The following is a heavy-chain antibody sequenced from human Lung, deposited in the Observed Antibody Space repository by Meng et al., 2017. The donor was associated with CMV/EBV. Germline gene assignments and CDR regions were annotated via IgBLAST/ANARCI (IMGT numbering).Heavy chain of an antibody. Sequence: GEXXKISCAASGFTFTVAWMNWVRQAPGKGLEWVANIKQDGGERYYVDSVKGRFTISRDNAKNSLYLQMNSLRAEDTAVYFCARAATYYSGSGSYYDSWGQGKXVTGSS. V-gene: IGHV3-7*04. CDR1: GFTFTVAW. CDR3: ARAATYYSGSGSYYDS. J-gene: IGHJ4*02. CDR2: IKQDGGER. D-gene: IGHD3-10*01.